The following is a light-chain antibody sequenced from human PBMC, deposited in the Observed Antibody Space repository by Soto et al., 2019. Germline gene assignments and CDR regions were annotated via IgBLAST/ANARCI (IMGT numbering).Light chain of an antibody. CDR2: GVS. Sequence: EIVLTQSPGTLSLSLGERVTLSCRASQSVSSNYLAWYQQRPGQAPRLLIHGVSSRATGIPDRFTGSGSGRDFTLTISSLEAEDSAVYYCQQYGRSPYSFGQGTKLEIK. CDR3: QQYGRSPYS. CDR1: QSVSSNY. J-gene: IGKJ2*01. V-gene: IGKV3-20*01.